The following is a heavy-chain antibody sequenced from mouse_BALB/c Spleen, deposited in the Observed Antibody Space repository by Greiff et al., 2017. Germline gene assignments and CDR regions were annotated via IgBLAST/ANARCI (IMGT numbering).Heavy chain of an antibody. CDR2: IWSGGST. D-gene: IGHD1-2*01. V-gene: IGHV2-4-1*01. CDR3: ARKRGTATGLAY. J-gene: IGHJ3*01. Sequence: VMLVESGPGLVQPSQSLSITCTVSGFSLTSYGVHWVRQSPGKGLEWLGVIWSGGSTDYNAAFISRLSISKDNSKSQVFFKMNSLQADDTAIYYCARKRGTATGLAYWGQGTLVTVAA. CDR1: GFSLTSYG.